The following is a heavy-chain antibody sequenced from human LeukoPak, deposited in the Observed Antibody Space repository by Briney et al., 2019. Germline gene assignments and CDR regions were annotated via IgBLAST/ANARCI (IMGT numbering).Heavy chain of an antibody. J-gene: IGHJ1*01. V-gene: IGHV1-69*04. Sequence: ASVKVSCTASGGTFSTYSVTWLRQAPGQGREWMGRIIPITGITNYAQKFQDRVTITADKSATTAFMEMSGLRSEDTAIYYCARDRGGFFSGWYNFWGPGALVVVSS. D-gene: IGHD6-19*01. CDR1: GGTFSTYS. CDR3: ARDRGGFFSGWYNF. CDR2: IIPITGIT.